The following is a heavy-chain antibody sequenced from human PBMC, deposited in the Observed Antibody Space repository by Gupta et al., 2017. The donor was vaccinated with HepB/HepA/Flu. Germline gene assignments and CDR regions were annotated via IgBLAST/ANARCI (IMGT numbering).Heavy chain of an antibody. V-gene: IGHV3-23*01. J-gene: IGHJ3*02. D-gene: IGHD4-23*01. CDR3: TKGRGGNYGGALDI. Sequence: EVQLLESGGGLVQPGGSLRLSCAASGFTYHSFPMSGGRQTPGKGRQWVSTISASGYNTYYADSVGGRFTISRDNSKNTVYLQMNSLRVEDTAVYYCTKGRGGNYGGALDIWGQGTMVTVSS. CDR1: GFTYHSFP. CDR2: ISASGYNT.